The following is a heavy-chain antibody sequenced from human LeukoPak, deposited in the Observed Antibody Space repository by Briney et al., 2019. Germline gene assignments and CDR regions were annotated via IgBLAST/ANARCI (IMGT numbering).Heavy chain of an antibody. CDR3: ARWDYYGSGSFSRGYYFDY. V-gene: IGHV4-39*07. J-gene: IGHJ4*02. CDR2: IYYSGST. D-gene: IGHD3-10*01. Sequence: SETLSLTCTVSGGSISSSSYYWGWIRQPPGKGLEWIGSIYYSGSTYYNPSLKSRVTISVDTSMNQFSLKLSSVTAADTAVYYCARWDYYGSGSFSRGYYFDYWGQGTLVTVSS. CDR1: GGSISSSSYY.